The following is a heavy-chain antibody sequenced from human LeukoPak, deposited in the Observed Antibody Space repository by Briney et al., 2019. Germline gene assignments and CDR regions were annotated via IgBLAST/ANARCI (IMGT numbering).Heavy chain of an antibody. J-gene: IGHJ4*02. CDR1: GFTLSTYA. V-gene: IGHV3-23*01. CDR3: ANFGGDSSGYYYPLDY. D-gene: IGHD3-22*01. CDR2: TSSSDAGT. Sequence: GGSLRLSCAASGFTLSTYAMSWVRQTPGKGLEWVAATSSSDAGTYHADSVRGRFTISRDNSKNTLYLQMNSLRAEDTAVYYCANFGGDSSGYYYPLDYWGQGTLVTVSS.